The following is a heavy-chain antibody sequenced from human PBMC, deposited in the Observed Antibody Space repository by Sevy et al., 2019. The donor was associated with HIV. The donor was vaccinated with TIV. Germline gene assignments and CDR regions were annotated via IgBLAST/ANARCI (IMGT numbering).Heavy chain of an antibody. Sequence: GGSLRLSCAASGFTFSSYWMHWVRQAPGKGLMWVSRINGGGSSTSYADSVKGRFTISRDNAKNTLYLQLNSLRAEDTAVYYCARWRAVAGSLHAVDIWGQGTMVTVSS. CDR1: GFTFSSYW. CDR3: ARWRAVAGSLHAVDI. V-gene: IGHV3-74*01. CDR2: INGGGSST. J-gene: IGHJ3*02. D-gene: IGHD6-19*01.